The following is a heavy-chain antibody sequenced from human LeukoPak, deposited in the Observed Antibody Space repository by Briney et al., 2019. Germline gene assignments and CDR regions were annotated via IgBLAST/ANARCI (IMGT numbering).Heavy chain of an antibody. CDR2: LSGRSTYI. V-gene: IGHV3-21*01. J-gene: IGHJ4*02. Sequence: GGSLRLSCAASGFTFSTYMMNWVRQAAGKGLEWVSSLSGRSTYISYADSVKGRFTIYRDNAKNSLYLDMNSLRAEDTAVYYCARGEVGYDFWGQGSLVTVSS. CDR3: ARGEVGYDF. D-gene: IGHD5-12*01. CDR1: GFTFSTYM.